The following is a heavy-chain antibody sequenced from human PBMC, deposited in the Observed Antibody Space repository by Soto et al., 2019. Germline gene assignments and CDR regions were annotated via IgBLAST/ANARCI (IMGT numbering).Heavy chain of an antibody. Sequence: GASVKVSCKASGFTFTSYGINWVRQAPGQGLEWMGWISAYNGNTNYAQKLQGRVTMTTDTSTSTAYMELRGLRSDDTAVYYCARASSGYSFEYWGQGTLVTVSS. D-gene: IGHD3-22*01. CDR1: GFTFTSYG. CDR2: ISAYNGNT. J-gene: IGHJ4*02. CDR3: ARASSGYSFEY. V-gene: IGHV1-18*04.